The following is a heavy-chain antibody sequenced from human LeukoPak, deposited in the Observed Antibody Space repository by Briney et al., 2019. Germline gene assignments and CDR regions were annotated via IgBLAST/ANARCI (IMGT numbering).Heavy chain of an antibody. CDR1: GFTFSFSA. J-gene: IGHJ4*02. CDR3: AKDYYGSGTYYMAQDF. CDR2: ISGSGGSS. V-gene: IGHV3-23*01. D-gene: IGHD3-10*01. Sequence: GGSLRLSCAASGFTFSFSAMTWVRQPPGKGLEWVSPISGSGGSSYYADSVKGRFTISRDNSKNTLYLQMNSLRAEDAAVYYCAKDYYGSGTYYMAQDFWGQGTLVTVSS.